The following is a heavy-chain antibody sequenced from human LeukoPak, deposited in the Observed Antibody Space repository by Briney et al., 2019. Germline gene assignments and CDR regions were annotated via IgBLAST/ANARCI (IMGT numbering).Heavy chain of an antibody. V-gene: IGHV4-59*01. J-gene: IGHJ4*02. CDR2: IYYSGST. CDR1: GGSISSYY. Sequence: SETLSLTCTVSGGSISSYYWSWIRQPPGKGLEWIGYIYYSGSTNYNPSLKSRVTISVDTSKNQFSLKLSSVTAADTAVYYCARSRSITIFGVDQYYSDYWGQGTLVTVSS. D-gene: IGHD3-3*01. CDR3: ARSRSITIFGVDQYYSDY.